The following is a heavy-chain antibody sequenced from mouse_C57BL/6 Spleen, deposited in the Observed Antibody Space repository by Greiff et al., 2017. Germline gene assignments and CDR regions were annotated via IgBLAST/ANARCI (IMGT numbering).Heavy chain of an antibody. CDR3: TTGTGPWFAY. J-gene: IGHJ3*01. Sequence: DVQLQESGAELVRPGASVKLSCTASGFNIKDDYMHWVKQRPEQGLEWIGWIDPENGDTEYASKFQGKATITADTSSNTAYLQLSSLTSEDTAVDYCTTGTGPWFAYWGQGTLVTVSA. D-gene: IGHD4-1*01. CDR2: IDPENGDT. V-gene: IGHV14-4*01. CDR1: GFNIKDDY.